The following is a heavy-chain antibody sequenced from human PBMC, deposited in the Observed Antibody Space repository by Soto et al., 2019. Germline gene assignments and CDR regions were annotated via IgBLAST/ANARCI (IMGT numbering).Heavy chain of an antibody. CDR3: ARDSHSKGYCSGGSCTGWFDP. CDR2: IWYDGSNK. Sequence: GSLRLSCAASGFTFSSYGMHWVRQAPGKGLEWVAVIWYDGSNKYYADSVKGRFTISRDNSKNTLYLQMNSLRAEDTAVYYCARDSHSKGYCSGGSCTGWFDPWGQGTLVTVSS. CDR1: GFTFSSYG. J-gene: IGHJ5*02. D-gene: IGHD2-15*01. V-gene: IGHV3-33*01.